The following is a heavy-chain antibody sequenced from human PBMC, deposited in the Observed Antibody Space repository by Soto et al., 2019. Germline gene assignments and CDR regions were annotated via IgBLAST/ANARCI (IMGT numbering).Heavy chain of an antibody. V-gene: IGHV3-23*01. D-gene: IGHD3-22*01. J-gene: IGHJ4*02. CDR2: ISDNGGNT. CDR1: GFTFRSYA. Sequence: VQLLESGGALVQPGGSLRLSCEASGFTFRSYAMSWVRQAPGKGLEWVSAISDNGGNTYYPDSVRGRFTISRANSKNTLFLQMNSVRAEDTAVYYCAKDFSYDSSGVLDYWGQGTLVTVSS. CDR3: AKDFSYDSSGVLDY.